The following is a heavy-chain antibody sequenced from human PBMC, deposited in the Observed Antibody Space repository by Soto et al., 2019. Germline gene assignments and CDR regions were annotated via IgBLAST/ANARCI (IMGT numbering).Heavy chain of an antibody. V-gene: IGHV1-58*01. CDR3: AADALAVGALGY. CDR2: IVVGSGNT. Sequence: GASVKVSCKASGFTFTSSAVQWVRQARGQRLEWIGWIVVGSGNTNYAQKFQERVTITRDMSTSTAYMELSSLRSEDTAVYYCAADALAVGALGYWGQGTLVTVSS. J-gene: IGHJ4*02. D-gene: IGHD1-26*01. CDR1: GFTFTSSA.